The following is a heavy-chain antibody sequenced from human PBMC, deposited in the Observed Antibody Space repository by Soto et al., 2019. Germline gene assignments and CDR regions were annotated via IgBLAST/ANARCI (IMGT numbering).Heavy chain of an antibody. CDR2: ISYDGSNK. CDR1: GFTFSSDC. D-gene: IGHD6-13*01. V-gene: IGHV3-30*03. J-gene: IGHJ5*02. Sequence: GGSLTLSWAASGFTFSSDCMHWVRQAPGKGLEWVAVISYDGSNKYYADSVKGRFTVSRDNSKNTQYLQMYGLTIEDTAIYYCVRDLGSSDIDPWGQGTLVTVSS. CDR3: VRDLGSSDIDP.